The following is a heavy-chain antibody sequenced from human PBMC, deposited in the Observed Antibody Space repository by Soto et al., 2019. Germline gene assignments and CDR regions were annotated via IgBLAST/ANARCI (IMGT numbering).Heavy chain of an antibody. CDR2: IIPIFGTA. J-gene: IGHJ5*02. V-gene: IGHV1-69*13. CDR3: ASGPTYYDFWSGYQNKEENWFDP. D-gene: IGHD3-3*01. Sequence: GASVKVSCKASGGTFSSYAIGWVRQAPGQGLEWMGGIIPIFGTANYAQKFQGRVTITADESTSTAYMELSSLRSEDTAVYYCASGPTYYDFWSGYQNKEENWFDPWGQGTLVTVSS. CDR1: GGTFSSYA.